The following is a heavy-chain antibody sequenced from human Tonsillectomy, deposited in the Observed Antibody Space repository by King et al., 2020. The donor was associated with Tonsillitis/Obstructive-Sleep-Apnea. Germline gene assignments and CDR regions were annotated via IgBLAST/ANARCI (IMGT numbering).Heavy chain of an antibody. CDR1: GYTFTGHY. J-gene: IGHJ6*02. CDR2: INPNSGGT. Sequence: QLVQSGAEVKKSGASVKVSCKPSGYTFTGHYMHWVRQAPGQGLEWMGWINPNSGGTNYAQKFQGRVTMTRDTSITTAYMELSRLRSDDTAMYYCASHRPSDWGFYGMDVWGQGTTVTVSS. V-gene: IGHV1-2*02. CDR3: ASHRPSDWGFYGMDV. D-gene: IGHD2-21*01.